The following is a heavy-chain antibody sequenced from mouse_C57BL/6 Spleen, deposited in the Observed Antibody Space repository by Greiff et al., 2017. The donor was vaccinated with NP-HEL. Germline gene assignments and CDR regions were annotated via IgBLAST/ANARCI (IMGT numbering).Heavy chain of an antibody. D-gene: IGHD1-1*01. J-gene: IGHJ3*01. V-gene: IGHV1-62-2*01. CDR1: GYTFTEYT. Sequence: QVQLQQSGAELVKPGASVKLSCKASGYTFTEYTIHWVKQRSGQGLEWIGWFYPGSGSIKYNEKFQDKATLTADKSSSTVYMELSRLTSEDSAVYFCASPPGGYYYGSSWAWFAYWGQGTLVTVSA. CDR3: ASPPGGYYYGSSWAWFAY. CDR2: FYPGSGSI.